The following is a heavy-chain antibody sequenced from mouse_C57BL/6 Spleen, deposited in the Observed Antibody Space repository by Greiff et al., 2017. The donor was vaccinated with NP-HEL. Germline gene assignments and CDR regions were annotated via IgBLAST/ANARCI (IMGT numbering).Heavy chain of an antibody. CDR2: IDPADGDT. J-gene: IGHJ3*01. Sequence: VQLQQSGAELVRPGASVKLSCTASGFNIKDYYMHWVKQRPEQGLEWIGRIDPADGDTEYAPKFQGKATMTADTSSNTAYLQLSSLTSEDTAVYYCTTDYGSSTWFAYWGQGTLVTVSA. CDR1: GFNIKDYY. CDR3: TTDYGSSTWFAY. D-gene: IGHD1-1*01. V-gene: IGHV14-1*01.